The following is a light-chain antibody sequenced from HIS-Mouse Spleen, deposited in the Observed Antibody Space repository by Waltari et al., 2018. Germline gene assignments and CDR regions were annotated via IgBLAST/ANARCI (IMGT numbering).Light chain of an antibody. V-gene: IGLV2-8*01. CDR1: SSSVGGYNY. Sequence: QSALTQPPPASGYPGQSVTISCTGTSSSVGGYNYVSWYQQHPGKAPKLMIYEVSKRPSGVPDRFSGSKSGNTASLTVSGLQAEDEADYYCSSYAGSNNFVVFGGGTKLNVL. J-gene: IGLJ2*01. CDR3: SSYAGSNNFVV. CDR2: EVS.